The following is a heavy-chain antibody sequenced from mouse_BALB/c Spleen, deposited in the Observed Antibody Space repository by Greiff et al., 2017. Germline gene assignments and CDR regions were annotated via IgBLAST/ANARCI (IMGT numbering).Heavy chain of an antibody. CDR2: ISSGGGST. V-gene: IGHV5-12-1*01. J-gene: IGHJ2*01. CDR1: GFAFSSYD. Sequence: DVMLVESGGGLVKPGGSLKLSCAASGFAFSSYDMSWVRQTPEKRLEWVAYISSGGGSTYYPDTVKGRFTISRDNAKNTLYLQMSSLKSEDTAMYYCARHVSPITTATYYFDYWGQGTTLTVSS. D-gene: IGHD1-2*01. CDR3: ARHVSPITTATYYFDY.